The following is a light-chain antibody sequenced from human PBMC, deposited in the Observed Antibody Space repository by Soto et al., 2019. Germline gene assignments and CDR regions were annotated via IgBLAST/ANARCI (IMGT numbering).Light chain of an antibody. CDR2: AAS. V-gene: IGKV1-39*01. J-gene: IGKJ5*01. Sequence: IQMTQSPSSLSASVGDRVTITCRASQTVSTSLNWYQQKPVKAPNLLIYAASSLQSGVPSRFSGRGSGTDFTLIISSLQPEDCATDYCQQSYSTPVTFGQGTRLEI. CDR1: QTVSTS. CDR3: QQSYSTPVT.